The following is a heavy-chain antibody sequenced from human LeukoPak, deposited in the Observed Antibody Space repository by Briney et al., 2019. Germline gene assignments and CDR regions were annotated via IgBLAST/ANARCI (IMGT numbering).Heavy chain of an antibody. CDR3: ARRAGAYSHPYDY. Sequence: GGSLRLSCTVSGFTVSSNSMSWVRQAPGKGLEWVSSIYSDNTHYSDSVKGRFTISRDNSKNTLYLQMNSLRAEDTAVYYCARRAGAYSHPYDYWGQGTLVTVSS. D-gene: IGHD4/OR15-4a*01. V-gene: IGHV3-53*01. CDR2: IYSDNT. J-gene: IGHJ4*02. CDR1: GFTVSSNS.